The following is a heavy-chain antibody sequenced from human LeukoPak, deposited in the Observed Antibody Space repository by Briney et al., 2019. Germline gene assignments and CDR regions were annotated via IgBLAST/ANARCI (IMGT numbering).Heavy chain of an antibody. V-gene: IGHV4-61*02. D-gene: IGHD3-10*01. J-gene: IGHJ5*02. CDR1: GASLSSGSDY. CDR3: ARDHGGSRSQFNWFDP. Sequence: SETLSLTCTVSGASLSSGSDYWTWIRQPAGKGLEWIGRIYISGSTNYNPSLKSRVTISVDTSKNQLSLKLSSVTAADTAVYYCARDHGGSRSQFNWFDPWGQGTLVTVSS. CDR2: IYISGST.